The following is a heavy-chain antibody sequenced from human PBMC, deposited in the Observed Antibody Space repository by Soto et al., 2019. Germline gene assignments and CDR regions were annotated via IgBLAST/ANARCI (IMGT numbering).Heavy chain of an antibody. CDR2: ITAGGNT. J-gene: IGHJ4*02. D-gene: IGHD1-1*01. CDR3: AKGPTATTTRADY. V-gene: IGHV3-23*01. CDR1: AFTFSDYA. Sequence: VGSLRLSCAASAFTFSDYAMNWVRQAPGKGLEWVSQITAGGNTYYADSVKGRFTISRDNSKNTLYLQMNSLRAEDTAVYYCAKGPTATTTRADYWGQGILVTVSS.